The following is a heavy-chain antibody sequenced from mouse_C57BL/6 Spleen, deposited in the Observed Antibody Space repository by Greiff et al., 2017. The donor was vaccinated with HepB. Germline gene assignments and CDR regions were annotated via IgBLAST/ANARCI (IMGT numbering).Heavy chain of an antibody. CDR1: GFTFSSYA. J-gene: IGHJ3*01. CDR3: ADSLPWFAY. D-gene: IGHD6-2*01. CDR2: ISDGGSYT. Sequence: EVKLMESGGGLVKPGGSLKLSCAASGFTFSSYAMSWVRQTPEKRLEWVATISDGGSYTYYPDNVKGRFTISRDNAKNNLYLQMGHLKSEDTAMYYCADSLPWFAYWGQGTLVTVSA. V-gene: IGHV5-4*03.